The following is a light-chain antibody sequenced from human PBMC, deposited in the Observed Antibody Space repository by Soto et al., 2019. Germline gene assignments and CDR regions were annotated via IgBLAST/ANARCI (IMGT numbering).Light chain of an antibody. V-gene: IGKV1-5*01. CDR2: DAS. J-gene: IGKJ4*01. CDR1: QSISSW. CDR3: QQYDSYSLT. Sequence: DTQMTQSPATLSASVGDRVTITCRASQSISSWLAWYQQKPEKAPKLLIYDASSLESGVPSRFSGSGSGTEFTLTISSLQPDDFATYYCQQYDSYSLTFGGGTKVDIK.